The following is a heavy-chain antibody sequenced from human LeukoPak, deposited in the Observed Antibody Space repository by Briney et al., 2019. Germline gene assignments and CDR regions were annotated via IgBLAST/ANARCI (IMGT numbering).Heavy chain of an antibody. V-gene: IGHV3-30*18. CDR1: GFTFSSYV. CDR3: AKDTISAFGDY. J-gene: IGHJ4*03. D-gene: IGHD3-3*02. CDR2: ISYDGSNK. Sequence: GGSLPHFCSAPGFTFSSYVMHWVRQAPGKGLEWVAVISYDGSNKYYAGSVRGRFTISRDNSKDTLYLQMNSLRVEDTAVYYCAKDTISAFGDYWGQGTMVTVSS.